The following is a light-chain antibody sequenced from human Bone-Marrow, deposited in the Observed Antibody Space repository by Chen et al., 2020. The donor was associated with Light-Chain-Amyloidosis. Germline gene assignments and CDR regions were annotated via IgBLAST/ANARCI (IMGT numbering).Light chain of an antibody. Sequence: QSVLTQPPSASATPGQRVTISCSGASSNIGRNTVNWYQQLPGAAPKLVIYSNDQRPIGCSDRFSGSKSGTAASLAITGLRSEDEADYYCTAWDDSLNVRVFGGGTKLTVL. CDR1: SSNIGRNT. J-gene: IGLJ2*01. CDR3: TAWDDSLNVRV. CDR2: SND. V-gene: IGLV1-44*01.